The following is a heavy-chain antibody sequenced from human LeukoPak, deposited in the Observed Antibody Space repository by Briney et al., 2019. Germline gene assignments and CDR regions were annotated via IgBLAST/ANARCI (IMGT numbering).Heavy chain of an antibody. V-gene: IGHV4-59*12. CDR1: GGSISSYY. Sequence: PSETLSLTCTVSGGSISSYYWSWIRQPPGKGLEWIGYIYYSGSTNYNPSLKSRVTISVDTSKNQFSLKLSSVTAADTAVYYCARLSYDFWSGYNHDAFDIWGQGTMVTVSS. CDR3: ARLSYDFWSGYNHDAFDI. D-gene: IGHD3-3*01. J-gene: IGHJ3*02. CDR2: IYYSGST.